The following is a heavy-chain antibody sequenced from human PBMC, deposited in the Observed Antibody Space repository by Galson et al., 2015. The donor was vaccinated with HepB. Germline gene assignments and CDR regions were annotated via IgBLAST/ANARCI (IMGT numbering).Heavy chain of an antibody. CDR1: GYTFTGYY. V-gene: IGHV1-2*05. Sequence: VKVSCKASGYTFTGYYMHWVRQAPGQGLEWMGRINPKTGGTDYAQKFQDRVTMTRDTSISTAYMELSRLRSDDTVVYYCARERAVAGGAFDIWGQGTMVTVSS. J-gene: IGHJ3*02. CDR3: ARERAVAGGAFDI. CDR2: INPKTGGT. D-gene: IGHD6-19*01.